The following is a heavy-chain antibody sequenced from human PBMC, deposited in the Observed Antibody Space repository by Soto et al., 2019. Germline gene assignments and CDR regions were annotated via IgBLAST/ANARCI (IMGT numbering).Heavy chain of an antibody. V-gene: IGHV1-3*01. D-gene: IGHD1-26*01. CDR2: INAGNGNT. CDR1: GYTFTGYA. Sequence: GASVKVSCKASGYTFTGYAMHWVRQAPGQRLEWMGWINAGNGNTKYSQKFQGRFTITRDTSASTAYMELSSLRVEDTAVYYCARGDVGAFDLWGQGTMVTVSS. J-gene: IGHJ3*01. CDR3: ARGDVGAFDL.